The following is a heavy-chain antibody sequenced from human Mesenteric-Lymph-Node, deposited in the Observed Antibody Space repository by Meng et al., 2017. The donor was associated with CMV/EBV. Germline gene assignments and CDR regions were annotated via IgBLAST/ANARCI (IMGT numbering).Heavy chain of an antibody. Sequence: GESLKISCAASGFTFSSYGMHWVRQAPGKGLEWVAFIRYDGSNKYYADSVKGRFTISRDNSKNTLYLQMNSLRAEDTAVYYCAREPYCSSTSCYSRYGMDVWGQGTTVTVSS. D-gene: IGHD2-2*02. CDR1: GFTFSSYG. J-gene: IGHJ6*02. CDR3: AREPYCSSTSCYSRYGMDV. CDR2: IRYDGSNK. V-gene: IGHV3-30*02.